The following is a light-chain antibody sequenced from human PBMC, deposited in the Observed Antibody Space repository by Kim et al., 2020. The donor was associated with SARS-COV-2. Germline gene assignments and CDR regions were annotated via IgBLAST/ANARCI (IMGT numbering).Light chain of an antibody. CDR1: HSVSSN. V-gene: IGKV3-15*01. CDR3: QQYTSWPLT. CDR2: GAS. J-gene: IGKJ4*01. Sequence: SVSPGERATLSCRASHSVSSNLAWYQQKPGQAPRLLIYGASTRATGLPDRFSGSGSGTEFTLTISSLQSEDFAVYYCQQYTSWPLTFGGGTKVEI.